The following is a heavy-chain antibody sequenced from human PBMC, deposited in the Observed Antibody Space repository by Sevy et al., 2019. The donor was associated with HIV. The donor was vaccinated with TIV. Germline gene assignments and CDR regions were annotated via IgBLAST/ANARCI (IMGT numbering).Heavy chain of an antibody. V-gene: IGHV3-66*01. J-gene: IGHJ4*02. CDR3: ARGKTGYGYALSY. CDR1: RFTVNNNY. CDR2: IYSDATT. D-gene: IGHD5-18*01. Sequence: GGSLRLSCAASRFTVNNNYMTWVRQAPGKGREGIPIIYSDATTYHADSVKDRFNISRDNSKNMLYLQMNNLKVEDTAVYYCARGKTGYGYALSYWGQGTLVTVSS.